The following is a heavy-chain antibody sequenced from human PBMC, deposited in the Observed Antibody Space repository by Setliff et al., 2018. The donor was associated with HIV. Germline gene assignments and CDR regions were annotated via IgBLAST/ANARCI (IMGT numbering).Heavy chain of an antibody. CDR1: GGTFSSYA. Sequence: ASVKVSCKASGGTFSSYAISWVRQAPGQGLEWMGGIIPILGAPNYAPSFQGRVTITADYSTGTAQIELTSLRSDDTAVYYCVTAQWTVVLPAPRETHFESWGQGTLVTVSS. CDR3: VTAQWTVVLPAPRETHFES. V-gene: IGHV1-69*10. D-gene: IGHD6-19*01. J-gene: IGHJ4*02. CDR2: IIPILGAP.